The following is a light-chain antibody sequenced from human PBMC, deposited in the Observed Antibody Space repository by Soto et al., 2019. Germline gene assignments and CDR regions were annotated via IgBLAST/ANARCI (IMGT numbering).Light chain of an antibody. CDR3: HQYGSSPKT. J-gene: IGKJ2*01. V-gene: IGKV3-20*01. CDR2: AAS. CDR1: QSVSSNF. Sequence: EIVLTQSPGTLSLSPGERVSLSCRASQSVSSNFLVWYQQKPGQAPRLLIYAASSRATGIPDRFSGSGSGTDLTLTISRLEPEDFAVYYCHQYGSSPKTFGKGTKLEIK.